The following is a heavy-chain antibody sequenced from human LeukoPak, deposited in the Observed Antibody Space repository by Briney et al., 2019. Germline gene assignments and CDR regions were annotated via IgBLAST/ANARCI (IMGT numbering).Heavy chain of an antibody. J-gene: IGHJ5*02. V-gene: IGHV4-34*01. CDR3: ARGGNYGSYP. Sequence: SETLSLTCAVYGGSLSGYYWSWIRQPPGKGLEWIGEINHSGSTNYNPSLKSRVTISVDTSKNQFSLKLSSVTAADTAVYYCARGGNYGSYPWGQGTLVTVSS. CDR2: INHSGST. CDR1: GGSLSGYY. D-gene: IGHD3-10*01.